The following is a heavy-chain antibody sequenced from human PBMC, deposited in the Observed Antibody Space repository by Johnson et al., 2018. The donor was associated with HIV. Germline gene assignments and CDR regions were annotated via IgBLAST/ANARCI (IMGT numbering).Heavy chain of an antibody. D-gene: IGHD2-21*01. Sequence: QMLLVESGGGLVKPGGSLRLSCAASRFTFSDYYMSWIRQTPGKGLEWVSYISSSGGTIYYVDSVKGRFTISRDNAKNSLYLQMNSLRAEDTAVYYCARVLEGDDDAFDIWGQGTMVTVSS. V-gene: IGHV3-11*04. J-gene: IGHJ3*02. CDR3: ARVLEGDDDAFDI. CDR2: ISSSGGTI. CDR1: RFTFSDYY.